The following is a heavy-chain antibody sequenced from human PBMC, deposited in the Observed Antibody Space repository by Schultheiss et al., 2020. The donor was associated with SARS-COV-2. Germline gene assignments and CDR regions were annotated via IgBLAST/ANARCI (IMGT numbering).Heavy chain of an antibody. J-gene: IGHJ6*02. CDR3: AREGDGYKGYYYYGMDV. CDR1: GYTFTSYA. V-gene: IGHV1-2*04. D-gene: IGHD5-24*01. CDR2: INPSGGST. Sequence: ASVKVSCKASGYTFTSYAMHWVRQAPGQGLEWMGIINPSGGSTSYAQKFQGWVTMTRDTSISTAYMELSRLRSDDTAVYYCAREGDGYKGYYYYGMDVWGQGTTVTVSS.